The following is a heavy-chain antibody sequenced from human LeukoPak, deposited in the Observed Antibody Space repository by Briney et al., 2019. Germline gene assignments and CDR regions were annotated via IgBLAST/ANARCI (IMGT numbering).Heavy chain of an antibody. CDR3: SREFPFCGADCFSGVFDI. V-gene: IGHV1-18*01. J-gene: IGHJ3*02. Sequence: ASVKDSCKASGYTFSSYGINWVRQAPGHGLEWMGWISVINSGNTRYAQNFQGRLTMTTDTSTTTAYMELRSLRSDDTAVYYCSREFPFCGADCFSGVFDIWGQGTMVTVS. D-gene: IGHD2-21*02. CDR2: ISVINSGNT. CDR1: GYTFSSYG.